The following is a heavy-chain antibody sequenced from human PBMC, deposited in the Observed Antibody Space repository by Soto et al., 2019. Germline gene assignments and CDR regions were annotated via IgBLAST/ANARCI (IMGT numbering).Heavy chain of an antibody. V-gene: IGHV4-59*08. Sequence: QVQLQESGPGLVKPSETLSLTCTVSGGSISSYYWSWIRQPPGKGLEWIGYIYYSGCTNYNPSLKSRVTRSVDTSKNPFSLKLSRVTAADTAVYYCARLAARYCSSTSCYGTDAFDIWGQGTMVTVSS. D-gene: IGHD2-2*01. CDR2: IYYSGCT. CDR3: ARLAARYCSSTSCYGTDAFDI. CDR1: GGSISSYY. J-gene: IGHJ3*02.